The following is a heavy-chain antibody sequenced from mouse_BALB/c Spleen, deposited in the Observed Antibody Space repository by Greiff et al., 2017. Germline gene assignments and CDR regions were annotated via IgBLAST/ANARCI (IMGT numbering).Heavy chain of an antibody. CDR3: TRHYGNDVGFAY. D-gene: IGHD2-2*01. CDR2: INPSNGGT. V-gene: IGHV1S81*02. CDR1: GYTFTSYY. Sequence: QVQLQQPGAELVKPGASVKLSCKASGYTFTSYYMYWVKQRPGQGLEWIGGINPSNGGTNFNEKFKSKATLTVDKSSSTAYMQLSSLTSEDSAVYYCTRHYGNDVGFAYWGQGTLVTVSA. J-gene: IGHJ3*01.